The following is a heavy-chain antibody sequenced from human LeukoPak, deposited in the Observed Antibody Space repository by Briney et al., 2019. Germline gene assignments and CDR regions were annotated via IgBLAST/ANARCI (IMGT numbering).Heavy chain of an antibody. Sequence: GGSLRLSCAASGFTFSSYAMSWVRQAPGKGLEWVSVIYSGGSTYYADSVKGRFTISRDNSKNTLYLQMNSLRAEDTAVYYCAKDGGYWNYVFDYWGQGTLVTVSS. V-gene: IGHV3-23*03. CDR2: IYSGGST. J-gene: IGHJ4*02. CDR3: AKDGGYWNYVFDY. CDR1: GFTFSSYA. D-gene: IGHD1-7*01.